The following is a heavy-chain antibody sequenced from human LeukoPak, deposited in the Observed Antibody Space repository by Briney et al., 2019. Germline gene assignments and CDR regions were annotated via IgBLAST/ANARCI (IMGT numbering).Heavy chain of an antibody. Sequence: SETLSLTCAVYGGSFSGYYWSWIRQPPGKGLEWIGEINHSGSTNYNPSLKSRVTISVDTSKNQFSLKLSSVTAADTAVYYCASLQIMWRARYGMDVWGQGTTVTVSS. CDR1: GGSFSGYY. D-gene: IGHD2-21*01. V-gene: IGHV4-34*01. CDR2: INHSGST. CDR3: ASLQIMWRARYGMDV. J-gene: IGHJ6*02.